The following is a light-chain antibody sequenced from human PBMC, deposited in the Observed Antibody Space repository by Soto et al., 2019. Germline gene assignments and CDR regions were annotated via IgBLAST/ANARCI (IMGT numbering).Light chain of an antibody. CDR3: QQYNSYRWT. V-gene: IGKV1-5*01. Sequence: DIQMTHSPSTLSASVGDRVTITFRASQSISSWLAWYQQKPGKAPKLLIYDASSLESGVPSRFSGSGSGTEFTLTISSLQPDDFATYYCQQYNSYRWTFGQGTKVDIK. J-gene: IGKJ1*01. CDR2: DAS. CDR1: QSISSW.